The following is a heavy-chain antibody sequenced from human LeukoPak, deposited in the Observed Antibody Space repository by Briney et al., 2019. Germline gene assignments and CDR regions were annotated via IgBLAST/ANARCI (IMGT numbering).Heavy chain of an antibody. V-gene: IGHV3-53*01. CDR2: IYSDGTT. D-gene: IGHD3-3*02. J-gene: IGHJ4*02. Sequence: GGSLRLSCAASGFTVSSTYMSWVRQAPGKGLEWVSLIYSDGTTFYADSVKGRFAISTDNSKNTLYLQMSSLRAEDTAVYYCARDSSSFPDYFDYWGQGTLITVSS. CDR3: ARDSSSFPDYFDY. CDR1: GFTVSSTY.